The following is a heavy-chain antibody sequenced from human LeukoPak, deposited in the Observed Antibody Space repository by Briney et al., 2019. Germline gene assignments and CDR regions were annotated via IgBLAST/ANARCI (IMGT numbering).Heavy chain of an antibody. D-gene: IGHD3-22*01. CDR3: ARGYYDSRYYFDY. Sequence: GGSLRLSCAASGFTFGSCWMNWVRQTPGKGLEWVANINQDGSQKFYVDSVKGRFTISRDNANNSLYLQMNSLRAEDTAVYYCARGYYDSRYYFDYWGQGTLVTVSS. CDR2: INQDGSQK. V-gene: IGHV3-7*03. CDR1: GFTFGSCW. J-gene: IGHJ4*02.